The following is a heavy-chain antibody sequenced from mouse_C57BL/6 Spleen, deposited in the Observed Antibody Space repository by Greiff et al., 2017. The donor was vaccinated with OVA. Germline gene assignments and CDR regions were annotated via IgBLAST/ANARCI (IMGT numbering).Heavy chain of an antibody. CDR3: AREGWLPCWYVDV. Sequence: QVQLQQPGPELVKPGPSLKLSCKASGYTFTSYWLPWVNQTPGPGLAWIATIAPNSGGTNYNDTFKSKATLTVDKPSSTAYMQLSSLPSEDSAVYYCAREGWLPCWYVDVWGTGATVAVS. CDR1: GYTFTSYW. CDR2: IAPNSGGT. D-gene: IGHD2-2*01. V-gene: IGHV1-72*01. J-gene: IGHJ1*03.